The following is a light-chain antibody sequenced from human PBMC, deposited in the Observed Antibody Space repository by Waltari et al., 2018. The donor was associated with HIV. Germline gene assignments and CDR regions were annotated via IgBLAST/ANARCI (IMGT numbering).Light chain of an antibody. V-gene: IGKV3-15*01. CDR2: GAS. J-gene: IGKJ1*01. CDR3: QQYYDWPRT. CDR1: HSVSTN. Sequence: EIVLTQSPETLSAPPGERAALSFRASHSVSTNLAWYQQKHGQAPRLLIHGASTRAPGVAARFSGSASGTAFTLTISSLQSEDFALYYCQQYYDWPRTFGQGTKVE.